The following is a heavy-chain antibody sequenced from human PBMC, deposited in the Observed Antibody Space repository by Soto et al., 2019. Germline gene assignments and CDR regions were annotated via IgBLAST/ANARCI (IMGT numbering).Heavy chain of an antibody. CDR2: IHDSGST. J-gene: IGHJ4*02. CDR3: ARDRGHHDSSGYYQAPFDY. Sequence: PSETLSLTCTVSGGSVSSGGYYWSWIRQPLGKGLEWIGYIHDSGSTHYNPSLKSRVTLSVDTSKNQFSLMLNSVIAADTAVYYCARDRGHHDSSGYYQAPFDYWGLGTLVTVSS. V-gene: IGHV4-61*08. CDR1: GGSVSSGGYY. D-gene: IGHD3-22*01.